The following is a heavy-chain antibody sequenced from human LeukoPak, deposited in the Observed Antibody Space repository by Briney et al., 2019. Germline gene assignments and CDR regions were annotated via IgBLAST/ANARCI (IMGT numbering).Heavy chain of an antibody. CDR3: ASYLYWWSDLGY. CDR2: IYSGGST. D-gene: IGHD2-8*02. V-gene: IGHV3-66*01. J-gene: IGHJ4*02. CDR1: GFTVSSNY. Sequence: PGGSLRLSCAASGFTVSSNYMSWVRQAPGKGLEWVSVIYSGGSTYYADSVKGRFTISRDNAKNSLYLQMNSLRVEDTAVYYCASYLYWWSDLGYWGQGTLVTVSS.